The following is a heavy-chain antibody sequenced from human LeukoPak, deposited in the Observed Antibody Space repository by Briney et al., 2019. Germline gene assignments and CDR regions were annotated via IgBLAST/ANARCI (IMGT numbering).Heavy chain of an antibody. D-gene: IGHD6-13*01. CDR2: ISSSSGTI. V-gene: IGHV3-11*04. CDR3: ARDRNSNSWYDY. Sequence: GGSLRLSCAASGFTVSDNYMSWVRQAPGKGLEWVAYISSSSGTIYYADSVKGRFTISRDNAKNSLYLQMNSLRDEDTAVYYCARDRNSNSWYDYWGQGTLVTVSS. J-gene: IGHJ4*02. CDR1: GFTVSDNY.